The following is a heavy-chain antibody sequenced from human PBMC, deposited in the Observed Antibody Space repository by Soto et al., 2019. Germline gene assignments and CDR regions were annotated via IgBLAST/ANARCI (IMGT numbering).Heavy chain of an antibody. CDR1: GDTFSNSA. Sequence: QVQLVQSGAEVKKPGSSMKVDCKVSGDTFSNSAINWVRQAPGQGLEWLGGIIPYFGAADAAPTFQGRVTIIADDATSTVYMELTNLRHEDTAVYYCAKARGVTTRAFDNWGQGTLVTVSS. CDR3: AKARGVTTRAFDN. V-gene: IGHV1-69*01. CDR2: IIPYFGAA. J-gene: IGHJ4*02. D-gene: IGHD3-3*01.